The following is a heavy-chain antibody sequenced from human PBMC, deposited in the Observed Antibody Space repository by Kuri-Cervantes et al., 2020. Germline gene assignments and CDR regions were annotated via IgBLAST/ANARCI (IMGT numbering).Heavy chain of an antibody. D-gene: IGHD3-10*01. CDR2: IYSGGST. V-gene: IGHV3-66*04. CDR1: GFTVSSNY. Sequence: GESLKISCAASGFTVSSNYMSWVRQAPGKGLEWVSVIYSGGSTYYADSVKGRFTISRDNAKNSLYLQMNSLRAEDTAVYYCARHFTYGSGNYYNVLFDAFDIWGQGTMVTVSS. J-gene: IGHJ3*02. CDR3: ARHFTYGSGNYYNVLFDAFDI.